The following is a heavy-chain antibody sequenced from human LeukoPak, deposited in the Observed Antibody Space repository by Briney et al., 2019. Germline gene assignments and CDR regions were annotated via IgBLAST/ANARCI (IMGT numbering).Heavy chain of an antibody. CDR2: IIPIFGTA. D-gene: IGHD6-13*01. V-gene: IGHV1-69*06. CDR3: ARVRQQLSRKYYYYYMDV. Sequence: EASVKVSCKASGYTFTGYYMHWVRQAPGQGLEWMGGIIPIFGTANYAQKFQGRVTITADKSTSTAYMELSSLRSEDTAVYYCARVRQQLSRKYYYYYMDVWGKGTTVTVSS. J-gene: IGHJ6*03. CDR1: GYTFTGYY.